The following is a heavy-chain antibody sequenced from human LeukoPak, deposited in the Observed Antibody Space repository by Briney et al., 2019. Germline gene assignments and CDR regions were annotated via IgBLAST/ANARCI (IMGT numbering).Heavy chain of an antibody. CDR1: GFTFSSYS. CDR3: ARAFIAVAGTSDYYYYYGMDV. Sequence: GGSLRLSCAASGFTFSSYSMTWVRQAPGKGLEWVSSISRSSSYIYYADSVKGRFTISRDNAKNSPYLQMNSLRAEDTAVYYCARAFIAVAGTSDYYYYYGMDVWGQGTTVTVSS. CDR2: ISRSSSYI. D-gene: IGHD6-19*01. J-gene: IGHJ6*02. V-gene: IGHV3-21*01.